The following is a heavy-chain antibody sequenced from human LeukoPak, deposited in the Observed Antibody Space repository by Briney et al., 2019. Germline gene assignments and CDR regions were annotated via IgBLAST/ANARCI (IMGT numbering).Heavy chain of an antibody. CDR1: GFTFSSYW. J-gene: IGHJ4*02. CDR3: ARDLVVTSAY. D-gene: IGHD2-2*01. V-gene: IGHV3-74*01. Sequence: PGGSLRLSCAASGFTFSSYWMHWVRQVPGKGLVWVSRINGDGSSTTYADSVKGRFTISRDNAKNTLYLQMNGLRAEDTAVYYCARDLVVTSAYWGQGTLVTVSS. CDR2: INGDGSST.